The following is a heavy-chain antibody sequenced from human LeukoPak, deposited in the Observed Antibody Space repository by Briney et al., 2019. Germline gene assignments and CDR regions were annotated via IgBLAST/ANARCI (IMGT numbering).Heavy chain of an antibody. J-gene: IGHJ4*02. Sequence: GGSLRLSCAASGFTFSSYAMHWVRQPPGKGLEWVAVISYDGSNKYYADSVKGRFTISRDNSKNTLYLQMNSLRAEDTAVYYCASIGSGSRSHRIDYWGQGTLVTVSS. CDR1: GFTFSSYA. CDR3: ASIGSGSRSHRIDY. V-gene: IGHV3-30-3*01. CDR2: ISYDGSNK. D-gene: IGHD3-10*01.